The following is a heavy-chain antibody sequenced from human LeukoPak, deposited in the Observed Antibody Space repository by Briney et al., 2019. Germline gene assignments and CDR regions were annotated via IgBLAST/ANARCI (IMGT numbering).Heavy chain of an antibody. Sequence: ASVKVSCKASGYTFTGYYMHWVRQAPGQGLEWMGIINPSGGSTSYAQKFQGRVTMTRDTSTSTVYMELSSLRSEGTAVYYCARDRGDGYNEYYFDYWGQGTLVTVSS. CDR2: INPSGGST. V-gene: IGHV1-46*01. CDR1: GYTFTGYY. J-gene: IGHJ4*02. D-gene: IGHD5-24*01. CDR3: ARDRGDGYNEYYFDY.